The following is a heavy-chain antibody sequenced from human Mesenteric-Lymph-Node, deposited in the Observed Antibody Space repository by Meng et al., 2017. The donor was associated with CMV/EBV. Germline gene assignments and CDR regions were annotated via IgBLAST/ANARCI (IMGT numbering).Heavy chain of an antibody. CDR2: INSRSTSI. V-gene: IGHV3-11*01. CDR1: GFTFSSYS. J-gene: IGHJ4*02. CDR3: GRDRYGLFDY. Sequence: GESLKISCAASGFTFSSYSMSWVRQAPGKGPEWISSINSRSTSIHYADSVKGRFTISRDNAKNSLYLQMNSLRADDTAVYYCGRDRYGLFDYWGQGALVTVSS. D-gene: IGHD3-9*01.